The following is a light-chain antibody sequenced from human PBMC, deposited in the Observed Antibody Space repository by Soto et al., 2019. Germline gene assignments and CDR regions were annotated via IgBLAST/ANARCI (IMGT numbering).Light chain of an antibody. CDR1: QNIRSR. J-gene: IGKJ1*01. CDR2: VTS. CDR3: LHDYTCPRT. V-gene: IGKV1-5*01. Sequence: DFQMTQSPSTLSASVGARVTITCRASQNIRSRLGWFDPKTGTAPKLLVSVTSGLESGVPSRFSGSGSGSDFSLTIRRLQPEESETYYCLHDYTCPRTFGQGTQLDI.